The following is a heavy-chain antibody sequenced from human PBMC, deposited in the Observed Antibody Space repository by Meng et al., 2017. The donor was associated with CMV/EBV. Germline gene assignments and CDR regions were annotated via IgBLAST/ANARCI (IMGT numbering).Heavy chain of an antibody. CDR3: ARDGGYCSSTSCYTDVYYYYYGMDV. Sequence: ASVKVSCKASGYTFTSYGISWVRQAPGQGLEWMGWISAYNGNTNYAQKLQGRVTMTTDTSTSTACMELRSLRSDDTAVYYCARDGGYCSSTSCYTDVYYYYYGMDVWGQGTTVTVSS. D-gene: IGHD2-2*02. CDR1: GYTFTSYG. J-gene: IGHJ6*02. V-gene: IGHV1-18*01. CDR2: ISAYNGNT.